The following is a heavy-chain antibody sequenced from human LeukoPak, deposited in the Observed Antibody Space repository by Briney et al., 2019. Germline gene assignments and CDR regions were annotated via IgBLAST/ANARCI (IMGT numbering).Heavy chain of an antibody. Sequence: GGSLRLSCAASGFTVSSNFMTWVRQAPGKGLEWVSVTYSGGSTYYADSVKGRFTISRDNSKNTLYLQMNSLRAEDTAVYYCARGLGFSSGWPCFDYWGQGTLVTVSS. CDR2: TYSGGST. J-gene: IGHJ4*02. CDR3: ARGLGFSSGWPCFDY. D-gene: IGHD6-19*01. CDR1: GFTVSSNF. V-gene: IGHV3-53*01.